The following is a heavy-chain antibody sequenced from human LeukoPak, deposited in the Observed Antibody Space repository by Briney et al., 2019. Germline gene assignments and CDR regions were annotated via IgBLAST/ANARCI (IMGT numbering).Heavy chain of an antibody. CDR2: ISNDGSRK. J-gene: IGHJ4*02. CDR1: EFTFSRHG. D-gene: IGHD3-3*01. Sequence: PGGSLRLSCAPAEFTFSRHGMHWVRQAPGKGLEWVAIISNDGSRKYYAHSVEGRFTISRDNSKNTLYLQMDSLRAEDTAVYYCARDRAWNYFDYWGQGTLVTVSS. CDR3: ARDRAWNYFDY. V-gene: IGHV3-30*03.